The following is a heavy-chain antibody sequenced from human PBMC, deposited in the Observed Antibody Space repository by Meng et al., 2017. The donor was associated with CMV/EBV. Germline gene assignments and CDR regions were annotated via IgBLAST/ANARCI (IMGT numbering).Heavy chain of an antibody. CDR2: IIPIFGTA. V-gene: IGHV1-69*12. CDR1: GGTFSSYA. D-gene: IGHD3-22*01. Sequence: VRRVQAGAGGKKSGSSVTVPCKASGGTFSSYAISWVRKAPGQGLEWMGGIIPIFGTANYAQKFQGRVTITADESTSTAYMELSSLRSEDTAVYYCARGYYDSSGYNFDLWGRGTLVTVSS. J-gene: IGHJ2*01. CDR3: ARGYYDSSGYNFDL.